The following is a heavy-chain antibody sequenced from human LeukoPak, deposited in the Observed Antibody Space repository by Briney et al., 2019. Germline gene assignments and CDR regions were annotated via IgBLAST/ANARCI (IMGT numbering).Heavy chain of an antibody. CDR3: ASDVVGAPLADY. V-gene: IGHV3-7*04. CDR1: GFTFNNYW. Sequence: GGSLRLSCAASGFTFNNYWMTWVRQAPGGGLEGVANINQNGREKYYVDSVKGRFTISRDNAKDSVSLQMNSLSAEDTAVYYCASDVVGAPLADYWGQGTLVTVSS. J-gene: IGHJ4*02. D-gene: IGHD2-15*01. CDR2: INQNGREK.